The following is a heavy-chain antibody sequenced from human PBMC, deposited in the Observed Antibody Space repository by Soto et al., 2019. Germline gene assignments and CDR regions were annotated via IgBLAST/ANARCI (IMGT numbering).Heavy chain of an antibody. V-gene: IGHV1-58*01. J-gene: IGHJ4*02. CDR1: GFTFTSSA. CDR3: ARQSCGSTSCFYDY. D-gene: IGHD2-2*01. Sequence: SVKVSCKASGFTFTSSAVQWVRQARGQRLEWIGWIVVGSGNTNYAQKFQERVTITRDMSTSTAYMELSSLRSEDTAVFYCARQSCGSTSCFYDYWGPGTLVTVSS. CDR2: IVVGSGNT.